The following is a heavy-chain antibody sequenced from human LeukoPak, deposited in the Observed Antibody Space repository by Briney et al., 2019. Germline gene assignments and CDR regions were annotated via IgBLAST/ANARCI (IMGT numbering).Heavy chain of an antibody. J-gene: IGHJ5*02. CDR1: GGTFARYA. V-gene: IGHV1-69*05. Sequence: GASVKVSCKASGGTFARYAINWVRQAPGQGLEWMGGIIPIFGTANYAHKFQGIVRIITDESTSTAYTELSSLRSEDTAVYYCATARGNTVTTSWFDPWGQGTLVTVSS. D-gene: IGHD4-17*01. CDR2: IIPIFGTA. CDR3: ATARGNTVTTSWFDP.